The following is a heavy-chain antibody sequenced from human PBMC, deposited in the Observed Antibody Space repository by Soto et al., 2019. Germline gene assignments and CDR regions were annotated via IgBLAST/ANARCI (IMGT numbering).Heavy chain of an antibody. Sequence: QVEVVESGGGVVQSGGSLRLSCVASGFTFRYYGMHWVRQAPGKGLEWVAVISYDGSNKYYADSVKGRFTISRDSSKNTLYLQINSLKAEDTALYYCAKDLAGCTYCPNKYYYYMDVWGKGTAVTVSS. CDR1: GFTFRYYG. CDR2: ISYDGSNK. V-gene: IGHV3-30*18. J-gene: IGHJ6*03. CDR3: AKDLAGCTYCPNKYYYYMDV. D-gene: IGHD2-8*01.